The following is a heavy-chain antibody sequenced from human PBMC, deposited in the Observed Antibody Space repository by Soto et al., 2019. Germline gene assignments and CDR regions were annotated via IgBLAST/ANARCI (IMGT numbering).Heavy chain of an antibody. CDR2: ISYDGSNK. CDR3: AITVTPWADYYYGMDV. D-gene: IGHD4-4*01. J-gene: IGHJ6*02. Sequence: QVQLVESGGGVVQPGRSLRLSCAASGFTFSSYAMHWVRQAPGKGLEWVAVISYDGSNKYYADSVKGRFTISRDNSKNTLYLQMTSLRAEDTAVYYCAITVTPWADYYYGMDVWGQGTTVTVSS. V-gene: IGHV3-30-3*01. CDR1: GFTFSSYA.